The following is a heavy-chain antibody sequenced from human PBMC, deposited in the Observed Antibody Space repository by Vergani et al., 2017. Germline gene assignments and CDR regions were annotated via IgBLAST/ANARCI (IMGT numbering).Heavy chain of an antibody. CDR3: ARVQELYDFCGVYRVRDYYYMDV. D-gene: IGHD3-3*01. CDR2: INHSGST. Sequence: QVQLQQWGAGLLKPSETLSLTCAVYGGSFSGYYWSWIRQPPGKGLEWIGEINHSGSTNYNPSLKSRVTISVDTSKNQFSLKLSSVTAADTAVYYCARVQELYDFCGVYRVRDYYYMDVWGKGTTVTVSS. J-gene: IGHJ6*03. CDR1: GGSFSGYY. V-gene: IGHV4-34*01.